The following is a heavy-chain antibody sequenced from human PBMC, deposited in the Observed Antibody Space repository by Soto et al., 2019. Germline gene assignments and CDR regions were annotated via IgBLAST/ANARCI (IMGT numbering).Heavy chain of an antibody. CDR3: VKDSSGWYYNY. CDR2: ISGSGGST. Sequence: EVQLLESGGGLVQPGGSLRLSCAASGFTFSSYAMSWVRQAPRKGLEWVSAISGSGGSTYYADSVKGRFTISRDNSKNTLYLQMNSLRAEDTAVYYCVKDSSGWYYNYWGQGTLVTVSS. V-gene: IGHV3-23*01. D-gene: IGHD6-19*01. J-gene: IGHJ4*02. CDR1: GFTFSSYA.